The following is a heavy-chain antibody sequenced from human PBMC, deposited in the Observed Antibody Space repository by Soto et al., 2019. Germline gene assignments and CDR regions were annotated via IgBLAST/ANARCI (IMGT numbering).Heavy chain of an antibody. CDR2: IYYSGST. J-gene: IGHJ6*02. CDR1: GGSISSGGYY. D-gene: IGHD4-4*01. V-gene: IGHV4-31*03. Sequence: QVQLQESGPGLVKPSQTLSLTCTVSGGSISSGGYYWSWIRQHPGKGLEWIGYIYYSGSTYYNPSAKSRVTISVDTSKNQSSLKLSSVTAADTAVYYCARETTSGGMDVWGQGTTVTVSS. CDR3: ARETTSGGMDV.